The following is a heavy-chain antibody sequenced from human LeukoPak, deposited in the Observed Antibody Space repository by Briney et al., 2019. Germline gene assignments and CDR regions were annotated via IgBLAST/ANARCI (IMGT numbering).Heavy chain of an antibody. J-gene: IGHJ4*02. CDR2: IKQDGSEK. CDR1: GFTFSSYW. Sequence: PGGSLRLSCAASGFTFSSYWMSWVRQAPGKGLEWVANIKQDGSEKYYVDSVKGRFTISRDNAKNSLYLQMNSLRAEDTAVYYCAREGGYSYGRPIDYWGQGTLVTVSS. V-gene: IGHV3-7*01. CDR3: AREGGYSYGRPIDY. D-gene: IGHD5-18*01.